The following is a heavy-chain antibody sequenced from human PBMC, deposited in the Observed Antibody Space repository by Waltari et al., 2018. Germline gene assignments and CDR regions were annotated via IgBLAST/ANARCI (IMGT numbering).Heavy chain of an antibody. CDR2: INQITGDT. D-gene: IGHD2-2*01. V-gene: IGHV4-59*11. CDR1: NGSLNNHY. CDR3: AREGSLYSSTGGWIGP. J-gene: IGHJ5*01. Sequence: QVHLQESGPGLVKPSETLSLTCTVSNGSLNNHYWSWIRQPPGKRMEWIGWINQITGDTNYNPSLESRVIISSDISKNQFSLKLTSVTAADTAIDYCAREGSLYSSTGGWIGPWGQVMLVTVSS.